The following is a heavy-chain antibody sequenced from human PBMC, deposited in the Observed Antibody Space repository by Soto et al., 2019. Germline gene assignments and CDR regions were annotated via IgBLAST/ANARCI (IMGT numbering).Heavy chain of an antibody. CDR3: ARDFDY. V-gene: IGHV4-61*01. CDR2: KYYSGTT. J-gene: IGHJ4*02. Sequence: SETLSLTCTVSGASVSRGSYSWTWVRQSPGKRLEWIAYKYYSGTTSFNPSLESRVTVSIDASKNQFSLKVNSVTAADTAVYYCARDFDYWGQGILVTVSS. CDR1: GASVSRGSYS.